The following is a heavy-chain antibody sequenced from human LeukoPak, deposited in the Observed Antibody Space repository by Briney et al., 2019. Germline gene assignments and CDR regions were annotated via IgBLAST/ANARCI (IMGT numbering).Heavy chain of an antibody. CDR2: IYYTGTT. V-gene: IGHV4-39*07. CDR3: ARQFSSPQLVGRYYYYYYMDV. J-gene: IGHJ6*03. Sequence: PSETLSLTCNVSGGSITSTSYYWGWIRQPSGKGLEWLGNIYYTGTTYYNPSLKSRLTISVDTSKNQFSLRLTSVTAADTAIYYCARQFSSPQLVGRYYYYYYMDVWGKGTTVTVSS. CDR1: GGSITSTSYY. D-gene: IGHD6-6*01.